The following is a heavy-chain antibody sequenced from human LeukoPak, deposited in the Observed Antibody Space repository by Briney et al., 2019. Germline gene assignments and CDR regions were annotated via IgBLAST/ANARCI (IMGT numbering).Heavy chain of an antibody. CDR1: GFTFSSYW. J-gene: IGHJ4*02. CDR3: XXXXXXXGXFLDX. Sequence: PGGSLRLSCAASGFTFSSYWMSWVRQAPGKGLEWVANMKYDGSEKYYVDSVKGRFTISRDNAKNSLYLQMNSLRAEDTAVYYXXXXXXXXGXFLDXWGQGTLVTXXS. V-gene: IGHV3-7*01. D-gene: IGHD6-13*01. CDR2: MKYDGSEK.